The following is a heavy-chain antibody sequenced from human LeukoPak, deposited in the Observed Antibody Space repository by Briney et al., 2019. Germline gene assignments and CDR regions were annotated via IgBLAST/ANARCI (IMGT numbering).Heavy chain of an antibody. Sequence: ASVKVSCKVSGYTLTELSMHWVRQAPGKGLGWMGGFDPEDGETIYAQKFQGRVTMTEDTSTDTAYMELSSLRSEDTAVYYCATSPGSGWSYYYYYMDVWGKGTTVTVSS. V-gene: IGHV1-24*01. CDR1: GYTLTELS. CDR3: ATSPGSGWSYYYYYMDV. CDR2: FDPEDGET. J-gene: IGHJ6*03. D-gene: IGHD6-19*01.